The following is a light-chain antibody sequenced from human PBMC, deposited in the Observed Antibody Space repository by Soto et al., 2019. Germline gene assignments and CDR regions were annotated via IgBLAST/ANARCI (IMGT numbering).Light chain of an antibody. Sequence: DIVMTQSPLSLPVTPGESASISCTSSQSLLHSNGYNFLDWYLQRPWQSPQLLIYLGASRPSGVPDRFSGSGSGTAFTLKISRVEAEDVGTYYCMQGLQSPPTFGQGTRLEIK. J-gene: IGKJ5*01. CDR3: MQGLQSPPT. CDR2: LGA. V-gene: IGKV2-28*01. CDR1: QSLLHSNGYNF.